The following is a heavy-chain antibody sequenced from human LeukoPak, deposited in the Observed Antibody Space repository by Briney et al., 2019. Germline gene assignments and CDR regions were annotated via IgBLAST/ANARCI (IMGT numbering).Heavy chain of an antibody. Sequence: GASVKVSCKASGYTFIGYFMHWVRQAPGQGLEWMGWINPNSGVTDYAQKFQGRVTMTRDTSISTAYMELSRLSSDDTAVYYCARLGASTYDYWGQGTLVTVSS. CDR3: ARLGASTYDY. D-gene: IGHD3-16*01. J-gene: IGHJ4*02. V-gene: IGHV1-2*02. CDR1: GYTFIGYF. CDR2: INPNSGVT.